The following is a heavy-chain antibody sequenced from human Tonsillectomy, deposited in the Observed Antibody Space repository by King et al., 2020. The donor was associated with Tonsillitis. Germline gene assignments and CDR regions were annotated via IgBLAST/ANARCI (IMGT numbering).Heavy chain of an antibody. Sequence: VQLVESGGGLVKPGGSLRLSCAASGFTFSSYSMNWVRQAPGKGLEWVSSISSSSSYIYYADSVKGRFTISRDNAKNSLYLQMNSLRAEDTAVYYCARDLRSATAPNYWGQGTLVTVSS. CDR1: GFTFSSYS. V-gene: IGHV3-21*01. CDR2: ISSSSSYI. J-gene: IGHJ4*02. CDR3: ARDLRSATAPNY.